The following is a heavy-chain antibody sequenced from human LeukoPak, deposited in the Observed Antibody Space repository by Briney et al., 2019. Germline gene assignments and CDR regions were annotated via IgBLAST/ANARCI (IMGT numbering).Heavy chain of an antibody. V-gene: IGHV3-48*04. J-gene: IGHJ6*03. CDR3: VRDPSYGSSWYYYMDV. Sequence: GGSLRLPCAASGFTFSSYSMNWVRQAPGKGLEWVSYISSSSSTIYYADSVKGRFTISRDNSKNSLYLQMDSLRVEDTAVYYCVRDPSYGSSWYYYMDVWGKGTTVTVSS. CDR2: ISSSSSTI. D-gene: IGHD6-13*01. CDR1: GFTFSSYS.